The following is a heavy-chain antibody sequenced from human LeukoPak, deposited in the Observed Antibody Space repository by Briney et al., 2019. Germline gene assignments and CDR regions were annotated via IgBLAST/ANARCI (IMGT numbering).Heavy chain of an antibody. V-gene: IGHV1-18*01. CDR3: ARDRGQWRYYYGMDV. CDR2: ISAYNGNT. D-gene: IGHD6-19*01. Sequence: APVKVSCKASGYTFTSYGISWVRQAPGQGLEWMGWISAYNGNTNYAQKLQGRVTMTTDTSTSTAYMELRSLRSDDTAVYYCARDRGQWRYYYGMDVWGQGTTVTVSS. CDR1: GYTFTSYG. J-gene: IGHJ6*02.